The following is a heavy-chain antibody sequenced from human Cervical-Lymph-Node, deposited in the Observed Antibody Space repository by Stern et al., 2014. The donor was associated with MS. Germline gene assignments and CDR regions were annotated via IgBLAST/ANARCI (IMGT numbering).Heavy chain of an antibody. V-gene: IGHV3-30*01. CDR3: AREGEKASTTAFDS. Sequence: MQLVESGGGADQPGKSLRLSCAASGFTFRNYAMHWVRQAPGQGLEWVAVISHDGNEKYYADSLRGRFTISRDNSRNTLYLQMNSLGADDTAVYYCAREGEKASTTAFDSWGQGTLVTVS. J-gene: IGHJ4*02. D-gene: IGHD3-16*01. CDR1: GFTFRNYA. CDR2: ISHDGNEK.